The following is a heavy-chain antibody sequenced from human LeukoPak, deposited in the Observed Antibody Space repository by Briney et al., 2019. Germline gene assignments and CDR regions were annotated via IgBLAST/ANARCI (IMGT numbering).Heavy chain of an antibody. D-gene: IGHD5-12*01. J-gene: IGHJ4*02. Sequence: SVKVSCKASGGTFSSYAISWVRQAPGQGLEWMGRIIPILGIANYAQKLQGRVTMTTDTSTSTAYMELRSLRSDDTAVYYCARADIVATAYFDYWGQGTLVTVSS. CDR3: ARADIVATAYFDY. CDR2: IIPILGIA. CDR1: GGTFSSYA. V-gene: IGHV1-69*04.